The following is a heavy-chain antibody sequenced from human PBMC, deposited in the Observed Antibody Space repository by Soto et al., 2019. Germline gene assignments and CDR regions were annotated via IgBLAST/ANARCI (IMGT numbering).Heavy chain of an antibody. J-gene: IGHJ4*02. Sequence: GGSLRLSCAASGFTFSSYGMHWVRQAPGKGLEWVAVIWYDGSNKYYADSVKGRFTISRDNSKNTLYLQMNSLRAEDTAVYYCARDIPDYGDYAYPDYWGQGTLVTVSS. CDR3: ARDIPDYGDYAYPDY. CDR1: GFTFSSYG. CDR2: IWYDGSNK. D-gene: IGHD4-17*01. V-gene: IGHV3-33*01.